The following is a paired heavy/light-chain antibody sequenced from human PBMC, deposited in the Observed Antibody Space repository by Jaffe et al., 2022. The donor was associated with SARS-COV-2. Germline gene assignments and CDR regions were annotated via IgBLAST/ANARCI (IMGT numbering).Heavy chain of an antibody. J-gene: IGHJ5*02. V-gene: IGHV1-2*06. CDR1: GYSFTDYY. Sequence: QVQLVQSGAEVKKPGASVKVSCKASGYSFTDYYLHWVRQAPGQGLEWMGRINPNWGGTNSAQKFQGRVTMTTDASISTAYMELKRLGSDDTAVYYCARAFYYGDYGNHRTYNYFDTWGQGTLVTVSP. CDR3: ARAFYYGDYGNHRTYNYFDT. D-gene: IGHD4-17*01. CDR2: INPNWGGT.
Light chain of an antibody. Sequence: QSALTQPPSASGSPGQSVTISCTGTSSDVGGYNYVSWYQQYPGKAPKLMIYEVNKRPSGVPDRFSGSKSGNTASLTVSGLQAEDEADYYCSSYAVSNSFLVVFGGGTRLTVL. V-gene: IGLV2-8*01. J-gene: IGLJ2*01. CDR3: SSYAVSNSFLVV. CDR1: SSDVGGYNY. CDR2: EVN.